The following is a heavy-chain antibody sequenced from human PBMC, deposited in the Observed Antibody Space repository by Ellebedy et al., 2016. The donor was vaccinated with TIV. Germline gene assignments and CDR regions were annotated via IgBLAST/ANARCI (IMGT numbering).Heavy chain of an antibody. CDR3: ARVFSSYFFDS. CDR1: GFTFSSYG. CDR2: ISYDGSDK. V-gene: IGHV3-30*03. J-gene: IGHJ4*02. D-gene: IGHD2-21*01. Sequence: GGSLRLSCAASGFTFSSYGMHWVRQAPGKGLEWVAFISYDGSDKYYADSVKGRFTISRDKSKNTLHLQMNSLIGDDTAIYFCARVFSSYFFDSWGQGTLVTVSS.